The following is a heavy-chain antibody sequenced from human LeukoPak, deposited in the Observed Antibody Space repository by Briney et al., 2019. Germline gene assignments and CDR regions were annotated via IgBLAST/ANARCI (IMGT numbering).Heavy chain of an antibody. D-gene: IGHD3-22*01. CDR3: AKVNTYDSSGYFDY. CDR2: ISWNSGSI. J-gene: IGHJ4*02. Sequence: GGSLRLSCAASGFTFDDYAMHWVRQAPGKGLEWVSGISWNSGSIGYADSVKGRLTISRDNAKNSLYLQMNSLRAEDTALYYCAKVNTYDSSGYFDYWGQGTLVTVSS. V-gene: IGHV3-9*01. CDR1: GFTFDDYA.